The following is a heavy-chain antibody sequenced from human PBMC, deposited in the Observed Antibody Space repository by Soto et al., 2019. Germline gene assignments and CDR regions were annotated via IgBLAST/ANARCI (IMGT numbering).Heavy chain of an antibody. V-gene: IGHV3-23*01. J-gene: IGHJ3*02. D-gene: IGHD6-13*01. CDR1: GFTFSSYT. CDR3: ARAAAGTGAFDI. Sequence: GGSLRLSCAASGFTFSSYTMAWVRQAPGKGLEWVSAISDSGGSPYYADSVQGRFTISRDNSKNTLYLQMNSLRAEDTAVYYCARAAAGTGAFDIWGQGTMVTVS. CDR2: ISDSGGSP.